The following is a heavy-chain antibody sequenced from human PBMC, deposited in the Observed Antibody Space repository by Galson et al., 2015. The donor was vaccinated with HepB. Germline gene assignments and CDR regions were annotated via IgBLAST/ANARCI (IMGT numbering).Heavy chain of an antibody. D-gene: IGHD2-2*01. J-gene: IGHJ4*02. V-gene: IGHV1-69*13. CDR3: ARSRPYCSSTSCRGNKRGYYFDY. CDR1: GGTFSSYA. CDR2: IIPIFGTA. Sequence: SVKVSCKASGGTFSSYAISWVRQAPGQGLEWMGGIIPIFGTANYAQKFQGRVTITADESTSTAYMELSSLRSEDTAVYYCARSRPYCSSTSCRGNKRGYYFDYWGQGTLVTVSS.